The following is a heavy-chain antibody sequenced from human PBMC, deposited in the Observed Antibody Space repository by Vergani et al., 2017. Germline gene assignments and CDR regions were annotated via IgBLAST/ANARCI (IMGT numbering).Heavy chain of an antibody. V-gene: IGHV3-21*01. CDR3: ARMGRLDAFDI. J-gene: IGHJ3*02. Sequence: VQLQESGPGLVKPSETLSLTCAVSGYSISSGYYWGWIRQPPGKGLEWVSSISSSSSYIYYADSVKGRFTISRDNAKNSLYLQMNSLRAEDTAVYYCARMGRLDAFDIWGQGTMVTVSS. D-gene: IGHD2-21*01. CDR2: ISSSSSYI. CDR1: GYSISSGYY.